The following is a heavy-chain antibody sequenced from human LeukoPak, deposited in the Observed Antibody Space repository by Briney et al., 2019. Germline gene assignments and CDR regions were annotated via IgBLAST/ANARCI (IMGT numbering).Heavy chain of an antibody. V-gene: IGHV4-34*01. CDR1: GGSFSDYY. Sequence: SETLSLTCAVYGGSFSDYYWSWIRQPPGKGLEWIGEINHSGSTNYNPSLKSRVTISLDTSQNQFSLKLSSVTAADTAVYYCARGGPYYYDSSGYYWGQGTLVTVSS. D-gene: IGHD3-22*01. CDR3: ARGGPYYYDSSGYY. CDR2: INHSGST. J-gene: IGHJ4*02.